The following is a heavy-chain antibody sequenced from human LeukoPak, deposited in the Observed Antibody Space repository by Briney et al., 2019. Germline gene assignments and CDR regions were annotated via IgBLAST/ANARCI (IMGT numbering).Heavy chain of an antibody. V-gene: IGHV3-74*01. J-gene: IGHJ4*02. CDR2: INSDGSST. CDR1: GFTFSNYW. D-gene: IGHD3-10*01. Sequence: GGSLRLSCAASGFTFSNYWMHWVRQAPGKGLVWVSRINSDGSSTSYADSVKGRFTISRDNAKNTLYLQMNRLRAEDTAVYYCARGIRALMVRGTRGEYYFDYWGQGTLATVSS. CDR3: ARGIRALMVRGTRGEYYFDY.